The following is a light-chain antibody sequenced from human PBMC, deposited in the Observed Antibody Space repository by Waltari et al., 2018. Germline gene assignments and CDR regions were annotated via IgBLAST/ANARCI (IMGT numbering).Light chain of an antibody. CDR1: QSVGSD. CDR2: GAS. Sequence: EIVMTQSPATLSVSPGERATLSCRASQSVGSDLAWYQQKPGRAPNLLIHGASTRVTGIPARFSGSGSGTEFTLTISSLQSEDFAVYYCQQYNKWPPHTFGQGTKLEIK. CDR3: QQYNKWPPHT. V-gene: IGKV3-15*01. J-gene: IGKJ2*01.